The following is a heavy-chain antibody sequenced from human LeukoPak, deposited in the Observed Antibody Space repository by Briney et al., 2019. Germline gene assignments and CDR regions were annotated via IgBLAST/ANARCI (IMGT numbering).Heavy chain of an antibody. Sequence: GASVKVSCKASGYRFSSNGISWVRQAPGQGLEWVGWVSTYNSDTNYAPKFQGRVTMTKDTSTSTVYMELRSLRTYDTAVYYCALDNWNEFDPWGQGTLVTVSS. D-gene: IGHD1-20*01. CDR2: VSTYNSDT. CDR1: GYRFSSNG. CDR3: ALDNWNEFDP. V-gene: IGHV1-18*01. J-gene: IGHJ5*02.